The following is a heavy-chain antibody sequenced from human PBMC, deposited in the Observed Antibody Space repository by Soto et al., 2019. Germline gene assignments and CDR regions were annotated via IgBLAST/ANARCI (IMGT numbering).Heavy chain of an antibody. J-gene: IGHJ4*02. CDR3: AKGSRDYTSSWYF. Sequence: PGGSLRLSCAASGFTFTSYAMSWVRQAPGKGLEWVSSISGGGGTTHYADSVKGRFTISRDNSKDTLYLQMNSLRAEDTAVYYCAKGSRDYTSSWYFWGQGTMVTVYS. D-gene: IGHD6-13*01. CDR1: GFTFTSYA. V-gene: IGHV3-23*01. CDR2: ISGGGGTT.